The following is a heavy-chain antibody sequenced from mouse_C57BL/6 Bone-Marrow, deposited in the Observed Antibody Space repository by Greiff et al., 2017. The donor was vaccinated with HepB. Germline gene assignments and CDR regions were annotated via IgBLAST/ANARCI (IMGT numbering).Heavy chain of an antibody. V-gene: IGHV3-6*01. D-gene: IGHD1-1*01. CDR1: GYSITSGYY. Sequence: ESGPGLVKPSQSLSLTCSVTGYSITSGYYWNWIRQFPGNKLEWMGYISYDGSNNYNPSLKNRISITRDTSKNQFFLKLNSVTTEDTATYYCARAPIATVVATPSWYFDVWGTGTTVTVSS. CDR2: ISYDGSN. CDR3: ARAPIATVVATPSWYFDV. J-gene: IGHJ1*03.